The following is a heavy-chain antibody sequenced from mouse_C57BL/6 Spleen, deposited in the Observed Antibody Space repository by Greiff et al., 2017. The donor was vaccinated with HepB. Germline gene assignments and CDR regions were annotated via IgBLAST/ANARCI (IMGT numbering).Heavy chain of an antibody. CDR3: ARDGDYYGSNWYFDV. D-gene: IGHD1-1*01. Sequence: EVKVVESEGGLVQPGSSMKLSCTASGFTFSDYYMAWVRQVPEKGLEWVANINYDGSSTYYLDSLKSRFIISRDNAKNILYLQMSSLKSEDTATYYCARDGDYYGSNWYFDVWGTGTTVTVSS. CDR1: GFTFSDYY. J-gene: IGHJ1*03. CDR2: INYDGSST. V-gene: IGHV5-16*01.